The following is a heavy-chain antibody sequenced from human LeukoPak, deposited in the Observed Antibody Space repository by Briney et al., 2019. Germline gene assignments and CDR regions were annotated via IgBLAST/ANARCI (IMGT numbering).Heavy chain of an antibody. Sequence: PSETLSLTCAVYGGSFSDYYWTWIRQSPGKGLEWIGEINHSGSTNYNPSLRSRVTISVDTSKNQFSLKLSSVTAADTAVYYCARSGYSYAQTYYHYYMDVWGKGTTVTVSS. V-gene: IGHV4-34*01. CDR2: INHSGST. CDR1: GGSFSDYY. D-gene: IGHD5-18*01. CDR3: ARSGYSYAQTYYHYYMDV. J-gene: IGHJ6*03.